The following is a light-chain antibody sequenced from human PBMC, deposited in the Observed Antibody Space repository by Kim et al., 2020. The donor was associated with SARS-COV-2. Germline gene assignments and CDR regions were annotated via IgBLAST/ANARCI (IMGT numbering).Light chain of an antibody. V-gene: IGKV4-1*01. CDR1: QSVYYTSNKKHY. J-gene: IGKJ4*02. CDR3: QHHYSAPLT. CDR2: WAS. Sequence: DIVMTQSPDSLAVPLGERANMKCKSSQSVYYTSNKKHYLAWYQQKPGQSPKLLMYWASTREFGVPGRFSGSGSGSEFTLTISSLRAEDVAVYSCQHHYSAPLTLRGGTKADIK.